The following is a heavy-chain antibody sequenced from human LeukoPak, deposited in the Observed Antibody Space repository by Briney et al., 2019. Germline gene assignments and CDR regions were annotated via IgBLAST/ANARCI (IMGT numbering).Heavy chain of an antibody. Sequence: GGSLRLSCSASGFTFSRYAMHWVRQAPGQGLEYVSAISTNGDVTYYADSVKGRFTISRDNSKDTLYLEMSSLRVDDTAVYYCVKDVSSTYYYFDYWGQGTLVTVSS. CDR1: GFTFSRYA. CDR3: VKDVSSTYYYFDY. V-gene: IGHV3-64D*09. D-gene: IGHD6-13*01. J-gene: IGHJ4*02. CDR2: ISTNGDVT.